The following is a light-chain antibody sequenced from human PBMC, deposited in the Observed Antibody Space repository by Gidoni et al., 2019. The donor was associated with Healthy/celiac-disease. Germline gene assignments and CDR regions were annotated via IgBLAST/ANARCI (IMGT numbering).Light chain of an antibody. CDR1: QSISSW. J-gene: IGKJ1*01. Sequence: IQMTQSPSTLSASVGDRVTITCRASQSISSWLAWYQQKPGKAPKLLIYKASSLESGVPSRFSGSGSGTEFTITISSMQPDDFATYYCQKYNVFGEGTKVEIK. CDR2: KAS. V-gene: IGKV1-5*03. CDR3: QKYNV.